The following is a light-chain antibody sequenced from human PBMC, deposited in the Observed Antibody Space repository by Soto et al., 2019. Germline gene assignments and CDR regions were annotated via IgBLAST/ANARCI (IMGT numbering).Light chain of an antibody. Sequence: EVVMTQSPATLSVSPGERATLSCRASQSVSTKLDWYQQKPGQPPRLLIYDASTRATGTPARFSGSGSGTEFTLTISSLQSEDFALYYCQEYNNWPRGVTFGPGTKVDIK. CDR2: DAS. CDR3: QEYNNWPRGVT. V-gene: IGKV3-15*01. CDR1: QSVSTK. J-gene: IGKJ3*01.